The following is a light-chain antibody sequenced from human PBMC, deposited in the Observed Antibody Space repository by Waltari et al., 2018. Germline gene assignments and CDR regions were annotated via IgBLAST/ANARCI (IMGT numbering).Light chain of an antibody. CDR1: QTVGSNL. CDR3: QQYGDSPRFT. Sequence: EIVLTQSPAILSLSAGERATLSCRASQTVGSNLLAWYQHKPGQAPRRLIYGASNRPTGIPDRFSGSGSGTDFTLTINRLEPEDFAVYYCQQYGDSPRFTFGPGTKLDI. V-gene: IGKV3-20*01. J-gene: IGKJ3*01. CDR2: GAS.